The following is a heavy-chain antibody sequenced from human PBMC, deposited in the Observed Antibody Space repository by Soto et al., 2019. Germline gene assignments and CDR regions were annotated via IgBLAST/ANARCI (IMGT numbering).Heavy chain of an antibody. CDR1: GGTFSSYT. CDR2: IIPILGIA. Sequence: SVKVSCKASGGTFSSYTISWVRQAPGQGLEWMGRIIPILGIANYAQKFQGRVTITADKSTSTAYMELSSLRSEDTAVYYCATAPTDCSSTSCYEHWFDPWGQGTLVTVSS. CDR3: ATAPTDCSSTSCYEHWFDP. D-gene: IGHD2-2*01. V-gene: IGHV1-69*02. J-gene: IGHJ5*02.